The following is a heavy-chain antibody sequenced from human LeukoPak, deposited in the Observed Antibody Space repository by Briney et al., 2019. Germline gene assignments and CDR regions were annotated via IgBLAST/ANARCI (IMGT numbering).Heavy chain of an antibody. Sequence: PGGSLRLSCAASGFTFSSYAMHWVRQAPGKGLEGGAVISYDGSNKYYADSVKGRFTISRDNSKNPLYLQMNSLRAEDTAVYYCAREDVVVPASYGMDVWGQGTTVTVSS. D-gene: IGHD2-2*01. J-gene: IGHJ6*02. CDR2: ISYDGSNK. CDR3: AREDVVVPASYGMDV. CDR1: GFTFSSYA. V-gene: IGHV3-30-3*01.